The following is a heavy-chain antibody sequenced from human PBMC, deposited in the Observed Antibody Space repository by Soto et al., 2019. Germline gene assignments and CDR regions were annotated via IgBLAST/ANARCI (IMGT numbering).Heavy chain of an antibody. CDR2: ISWNSGTL. CDR1: GLTFDDYA. Sequence: DVQLVESGGGLVQPGRSLRLSCVASGLTFDDYAMHWVRQAPGKVLEWVSGISWNSGTLVYADSVKGRFSISRDNAKHSIYLQMNSLRVEDTALYYCAKEMVGMSSVGGLEHLGQGTLVTVSA. D-gene: IGHD3-16*01. J-gene: IGHJ4*02. V-gene: IGHV3-9*01. CDR3: AKEMVGMSSVGGLEH.